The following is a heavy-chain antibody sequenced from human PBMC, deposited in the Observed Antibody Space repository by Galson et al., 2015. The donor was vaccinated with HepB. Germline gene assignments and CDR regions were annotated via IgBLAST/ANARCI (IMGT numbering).Heavy chain of an antibody. V-gene: IGHV3-66*01. Sequence: SLRLSCAASGFTVSSNYMSWVRQAPGKGLEWVSVIYRGGSTYYADSVQGRFTMSRDNSKNTLYLQMNSLRAKDTAVYYCARDGRNNGWYYFDFWGQGTLVTVSS. CDR3: ARDGRNNGWYYFDF. CDR1: GFTVSSNY. CDR2: IYRGGST. D-gene: IGHD6-19*01. J-gene: IGHJ4*02.